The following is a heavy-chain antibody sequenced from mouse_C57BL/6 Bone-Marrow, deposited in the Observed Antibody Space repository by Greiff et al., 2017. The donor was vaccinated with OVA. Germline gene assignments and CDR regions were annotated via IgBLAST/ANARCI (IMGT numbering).Heavy chain of an antibody. D-gene: IGHD4-1*01. CDR1: GYTFTSYW. Sequence: QVQLQQPGAELVRPGSSVKLSCKASGYTFTSYWMDWVKQRPGQGLEWIGNINPSNGGTNYNEKFKSKATLTVDKSSSTAYMQLSSLTSEDSAVYYCAREAWDWYFDVWGTGTTVTVSS. J-gene: IGHJ1*03. CDR2: INPSNGGT. V-gene: IGHV1-53*01. CDR3: AREAWDWYFDV.